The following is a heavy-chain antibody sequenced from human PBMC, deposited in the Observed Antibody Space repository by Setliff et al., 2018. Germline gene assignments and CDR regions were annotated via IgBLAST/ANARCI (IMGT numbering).Heavy chain of an antibody. Sequence: PSETLSLTCTVSGDSIGRGGFHWSWVRQPAGKGLEWIGRIDTSGRTQYNLALKSRVTISIDMSKNQFSLKVTSVTAADTAVYYCRFWSGYYKNDYWGQGTLVTVSS. CDR1: GDSIGRGGFH. V-gene: IGHV4-61*02. CDR3: RFWSGYYKNDY. CDR2: IDTSGRT. D-gene: IGHD3-3*01. J-gene: IGHJ4*02.